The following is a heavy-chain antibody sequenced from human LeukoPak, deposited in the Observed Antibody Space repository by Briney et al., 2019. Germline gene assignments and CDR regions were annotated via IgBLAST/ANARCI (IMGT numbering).Heavy chain of an antibody. Sequence: SETLSLTCAVSGGSISSNSYYWGWLRQPPGKGLEWIGCIYYSGSTYYNPSLKSRVTISVDTSKNQFSLKLSSVTAADTAVYYCARTRYYYNSRSYGAPYYFDYWGQGTLVTVSS. CDR1: GGSISSNSYY. V-gene: IGHV4-39*01. J-gene: IGHJ4*02. D-gene: IGHD3-10*01. CDR3: ARTRYYYNSRSYGAPYYFDY. CDR2: IYYSGST.